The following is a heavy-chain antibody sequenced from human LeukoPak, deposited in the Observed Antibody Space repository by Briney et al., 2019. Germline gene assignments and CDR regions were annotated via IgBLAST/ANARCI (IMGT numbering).Heavy chain of an antibody. Sequence: GGSLRLSCAASGFTFSSYAMHWVRQAPGKGLEWVAVISYDGSNKYYADSVKGRFTISRDNSKNTLYPQMNSLRAEDTAVYFCARSVVPAAPFDYWGQGTLVTVSS. D-gene: IGHD2-2*01. CDR3: ARSVVPAAPFDY. J-gene: IGHJ4*02. CDR2: ISYDGSNK. V-gene: IGHV3-30*01. CDR1: GFTFSSYA.